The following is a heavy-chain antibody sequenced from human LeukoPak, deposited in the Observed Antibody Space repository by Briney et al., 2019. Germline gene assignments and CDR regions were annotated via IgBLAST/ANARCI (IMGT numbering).Heavy chain of an antibody. V-gene: IGHV3-33*01. CDR1: GFTFSSHG. CDR3: ARWGDPKVLDS. Sequence: GGSLRLSCAASGFTFSSHGMHWVRQAPGKGREGVAVIWYDGSNKYYADSVRGRFTISRDNSKNTLYLQMNSLRAEDTAVYYCARWGDPKVLDSWGQGTQVTVSS. CDR2: IWYDGSNK. J-gene: IGHJ5*01. D-gene: IGHD3-16*01.